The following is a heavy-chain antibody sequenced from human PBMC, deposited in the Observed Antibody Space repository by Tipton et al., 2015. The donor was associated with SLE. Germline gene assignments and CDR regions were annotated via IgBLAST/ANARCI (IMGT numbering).Heavy chain of an antibody. CDR2: IYQDGST. CDR1: GYSISSGYF. V-gene: IGHV4-38-2*02. D-gene: IGHD3-10*01. CDR3: ARASWDHRGSGSFSDY. Sequence: TLSLTCTVSGYSISSGYFWGWVRQPPGKGLEWIGTIYQDGSTYYNPSPKSRVTISLDMSRNQFSLILSSVTAADTAVYYCARASWDHRGSGSFSDYWGQGTLVTVSS. J-gene: IGHJ4*02.